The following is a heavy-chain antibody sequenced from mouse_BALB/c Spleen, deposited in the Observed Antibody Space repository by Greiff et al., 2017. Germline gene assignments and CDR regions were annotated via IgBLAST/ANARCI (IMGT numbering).Heavy chain of an antibody. Sequence: VQLQQSGAELAKPGASVKMSCKASGYTFTSYWMHWVKQRPGQGLEWIGYINPSTGYTEYNQKFKDKATLTADKSSSTAYMQLSSLTSEDSAVYYCARYDYDEGFAYWGQGTLVTVSA. CDR1: GYTFTSYW. CDR2: INPSTGYT. V-gene: IGHV1-7*01. CDR3: ARYDYDEGFAY. D-gene: IGHD2-4*01. J-gene: IGHJ3*01.